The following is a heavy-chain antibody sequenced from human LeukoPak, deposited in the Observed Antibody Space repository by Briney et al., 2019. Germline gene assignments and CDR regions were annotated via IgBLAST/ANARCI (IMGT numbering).Heavy chain of an antibody. D-gene: IGHD3-10*01. J-gene: IGHJ3*02. CDR3: AREPILLWFGELLFYAFDI. CDR1: GGSISSGSYY. V-gene: IGHV4-61*02. Sequence: TSQTLSLTCTVSGGSISSGSYYWSWIRQPAGKGLEWIGRIYTGGSTNYNPSLKSRVTISVDTSKNQFSLKLSSVTAADTAVYYCAREPILLWFGELLFYAFDIWGQGTMVTVSS. CDR2: IYTGGST.